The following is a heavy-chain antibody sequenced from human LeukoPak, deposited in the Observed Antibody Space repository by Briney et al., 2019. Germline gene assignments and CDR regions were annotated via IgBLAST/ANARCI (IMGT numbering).Heavy chain of an antibody. CDR2: IYHSGST. D-gene: IGHD3-22*01. V-gene: IGHV4-4*02. Sequence: SETLSLTCAVPGGSISSSNWWSWVRQPPGKGLEWIGEIYHSGSTNYNPSLKSRVTISVDKSKNQFSLKLSSVTAADTAVYYCAREGYYDSSGLYYFDYWGQGTLVTVSS. CDR1: GGSISSSNW. J-gene: IGHJ4*02. CDR3: AREGYYDSSGLYYFDY.